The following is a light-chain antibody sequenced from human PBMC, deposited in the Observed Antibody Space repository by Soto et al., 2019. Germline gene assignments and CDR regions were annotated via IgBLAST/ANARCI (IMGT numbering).Light chain of an antibody. Sequence: EIVLTQSPGTLSLSPGGRATLSCRASQSVSSSYLAWYQQKPGQAPRLLISGASTRAAGISDRFRGSGSGTEFTLTISSLRSEDSAIYYCQQYFEWPPMTFGQGTKVDIK. CDR2: GAS. V-gene: IGKV3-20*01. CDR1: QSVSSSY. J-gene: IGKJ1*01. CDR3: QQYFEWPPMT.